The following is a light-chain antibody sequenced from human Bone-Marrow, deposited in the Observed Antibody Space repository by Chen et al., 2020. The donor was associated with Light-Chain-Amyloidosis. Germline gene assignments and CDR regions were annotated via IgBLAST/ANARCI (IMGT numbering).Light chain of an antibody. V-gene: IGLV2-14*01. CDR1: SSDVGGDNH. J-gene: IGLJ1*01. CDR2: EVT. CDR3: SSYTITNTLV. Sequence: QSALTQPASVSGSPGQSITLSCTGTSSDVGGDNHVSWYQQHPDKAPKRMIYEVTNRPSWVPDRCSGSKSDNTASLTISGLQTEDEADYFCSSYTITNTLVFGSGTRVTVL.